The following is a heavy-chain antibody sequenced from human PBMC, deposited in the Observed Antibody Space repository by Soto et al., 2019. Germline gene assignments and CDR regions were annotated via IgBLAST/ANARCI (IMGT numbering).Heavy chain of an antibody. CDR1: GFTLSNYG. D-gene: IGHD3-22*01. Sequence: PGGPLRLSGAATGFTLSNYGMHWVRQAPGRGLEWVAVLWYDGIKKYYADSVTGRFTISRDNSKNTLYLQMNSLRAEDTAVYYCARPDTSLTDYYDSSGYGNFDYWGQGTLVTVSS. CDR3: ARPDTSLTDYYDSSGYGNFDY. V-gene: IGHV3-33*01. CDR2: LWYDGIKK. J-gene: IGHJ4*02.